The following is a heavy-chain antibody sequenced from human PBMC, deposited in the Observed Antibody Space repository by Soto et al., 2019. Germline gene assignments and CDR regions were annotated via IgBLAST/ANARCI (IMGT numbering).Heavy chain of an antibody. J-gene: IGHJ6*02. CDR1: GDSVSSNSAA. D-gene: IGHD6-13*01. CDR3: VRAKQQLIHLNYYYGMDV. Sequence: HSQTLSLTCAISGDSVSSNSAAWNWIRQSPSRGLEWLGRTYYRSKWYNDYAVSVKSRITINPDTSKNQFSLQLNSVTPEDTAVYYCVRAKQQLIHLNYYYGMDVWGQGTTVTVSS. CDR2: TYYRSKWYN. V-gene: IGHV6-1*01.